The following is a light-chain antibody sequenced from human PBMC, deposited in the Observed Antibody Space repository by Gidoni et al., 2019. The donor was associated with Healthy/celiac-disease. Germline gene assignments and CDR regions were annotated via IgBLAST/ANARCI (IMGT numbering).Light chain of an antibody. CDR3: AAWDDSLNGWV. V-gene: IGLV1-44*01. CDR1: SSNIGSNT. Sequence: QSVLTQPPSASVTPGQRVTISCSGSSSNIGSNTVNWSQQPPGTAPKLLIYSNNQRPSGVPDRFSGSKSGTSASLAISGLQSEDEADYYCAAWDDSLNGWVFGGGTKLTVL. CDR2: SNN. J-gene: IGLJ3*02.